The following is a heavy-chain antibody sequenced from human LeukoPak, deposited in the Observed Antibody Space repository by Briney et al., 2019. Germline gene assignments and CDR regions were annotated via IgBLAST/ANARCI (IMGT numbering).Heavy chain of an antibody. V-gene: IGHV3-11*01. D-gene: IGHD3-3*01. J-gene: IGHJ5*02. CDR2: ISSSGSTI. CDR1: GFTFSDYY. Sequence: GGSLRLSCAASGFTFSDYYMSWIRQAPGRGLEWVSYISSSGSTIYYADSVEGRFTISRDNAKNSLYLQMNSLRAEDTAVYYCARDSRSYYDFWSGLNWFDPWGQGTLVTVSS. CDR3: ARDSRSYYDFWSGLNWFDP.